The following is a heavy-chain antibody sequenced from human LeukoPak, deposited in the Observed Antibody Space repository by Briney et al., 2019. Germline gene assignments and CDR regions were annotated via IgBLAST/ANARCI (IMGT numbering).Heavy chain of an antibody. CDR1: GGTFSSYA. D-gene: IGHD6-13*01. Sequence: PRASVKVSCKASGGTFSSYAISWVRQAPGQGLEWMGGIIPIFGTANYAQKFQGRVTITTDESTSTACMELSSLRSEDTAVYYCASEGRSLIIAAAGTGWFDPWGQGTLVTVSS. V-gene: IGHV1-69*05. CDR3: ASEGRSLIIAAAGTGWFDP. CDR2: IIPIFGTA. J-gene: IGHJ5*02.